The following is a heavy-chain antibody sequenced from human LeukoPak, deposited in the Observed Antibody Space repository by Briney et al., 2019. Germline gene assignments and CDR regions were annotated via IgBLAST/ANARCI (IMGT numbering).Heavy chain of an antibody. CDR3: ARGPVAAAGSHNYYYYGMDV. V-gene: IGHV3-53*01. CDR2: IYSGGSA. J-gene: IGHJ6*02. CDR1: GFTVSSNY. Sequence: GGSLRLSCAAFGFTVSSNYMTWVRQAPGKGLEWVSVIYSGGSAYYADSVKGRFTISRDNSKNTLYLQMNSLRAEDTAVYFCARGPVAAAGSHNYYYYGMDVWGQGTTVTVSS. D-gene: IGHD6-13*01.